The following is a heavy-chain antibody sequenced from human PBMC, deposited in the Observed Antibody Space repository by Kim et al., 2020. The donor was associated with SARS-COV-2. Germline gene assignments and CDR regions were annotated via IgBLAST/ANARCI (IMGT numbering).Heavy chain of an antibody. CDR3: ARGVGQWGSSWSFDY. D-gene: IGHD6-13*01. Sequence: VSVKSRITINPDTSKNQFSLQLNSVTPEDTAVYYCARGVGQWGSSWSFDYWGQGTLVTVSS. V-gene: IGHV6-1*01. J-gene: IGHJ4*02.